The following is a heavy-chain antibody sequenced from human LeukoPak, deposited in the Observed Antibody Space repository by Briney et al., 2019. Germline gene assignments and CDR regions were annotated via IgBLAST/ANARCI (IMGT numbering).Heavy chain of an antibody. J-gene: IGHJ3*01. D-gene: IGHD6-19*01. CDR2: INHSGST. Sequence: PGGSLRLSCAASGFTFSSYAMSWIRQPPGKGLEWIGEINHSGSTNYNPSLKSRVTISVDTSKNQFSLKLSSVTAADTAVYYCARVHSGFSSGWYSNRDALDFWGQGTMVTVSS. V-gene: IGHV4-34*01. CDR1: GFTFSSYA. CDR3: ARVHSGFSSGWYSNRDALDF.